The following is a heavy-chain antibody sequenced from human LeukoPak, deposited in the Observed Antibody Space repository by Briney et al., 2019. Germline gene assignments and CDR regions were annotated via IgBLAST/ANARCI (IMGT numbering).Heavy chain of an antibody. J-gene: IGHJ6*03. CDR2: ITSSSSYI. V-gene: IGHV3-21*06. Sequence: GGSLRLSCAASGFTFGSYEMNWVRHAPGKGLEWTSSITSSSSYIYYADSVKGRFTISRDNAKNSLYLQMNSLSPDNTAVYFCARDPYSGNYGNDYYYYMDVWGKGTTVTISS. CDR3: ARDPYSGNYGNDYYYYMDV. D-gene: IGHD1-26*01. CDR1: GFTFGSYE.